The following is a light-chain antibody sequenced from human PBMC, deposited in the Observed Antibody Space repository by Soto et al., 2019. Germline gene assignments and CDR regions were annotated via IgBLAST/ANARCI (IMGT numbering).Light chain of an antibody. CDR1: QSFSTY. Sequence: PMTQSPSCPSAFLGDRLTIAWRASQSFSTYLAWYQQKPGKVPKLLISGISTLQSGVPSRFSGSGYGTEFTLTISNLQPEDVATYYCQKYNTAPLTFGGGTKVDIK. CDR3: QKYNTAPLT. V-gene: IGKV1-27*01. J-gene: IGKJ4*01. CDR2: GIS.